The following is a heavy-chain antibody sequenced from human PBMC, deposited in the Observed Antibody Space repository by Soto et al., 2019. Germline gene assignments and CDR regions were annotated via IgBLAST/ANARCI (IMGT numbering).Heavy chain of an antibody. Sequence: QVQLVQSGAAVKKPGASVKVSCKASGYTFTGYSIHWVRQAPGQRLEWMGWFNTGNGDTKSSQNFQGRVTSTRDTSASTAYMELSSLRSEDTAVYYCAKDSSWADYWGQGTLVTVSS. V-gene: IGHV1-3*04. CDR2: FNTGNGDT. CDR3: AKDSSWADY. J-gene: IGHJ4*02. D-gene: IGHD6-13*01. CDR1: GYTFTGYS.